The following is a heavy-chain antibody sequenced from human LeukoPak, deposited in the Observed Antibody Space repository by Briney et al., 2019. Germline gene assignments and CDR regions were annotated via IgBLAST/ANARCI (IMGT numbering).Heavy chain of an antibody. CDR1: GFTFSTYN. CDR2: ISSDGNDK. V-gene: IGHV3-30*18. J-gene: IGHJ5*02. CDR3: AKDLFGSNWYNWFDP. D-gene: IGHD6-13*01. Sequence: GGSLRLSCAASGFTFSTYNMHWIRQAPGKGLEWVAVISSDGNDKYYADSVKGRFTISRDNSKNTLYLQMDSLRAEDTAVYYCAKDLFGSNWYNWFDPWGQGTLVTVSS.